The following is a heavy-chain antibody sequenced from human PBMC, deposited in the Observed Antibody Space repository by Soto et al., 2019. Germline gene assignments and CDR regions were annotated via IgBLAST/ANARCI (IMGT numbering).Heavy chain of an antibody. J-gene: IGHJ4*02. CDR3: AKYHDWTPYGFGY. V-gene: IGHV3-30-3*02. CDR1: GFTFSSYA. Sequence: GGSLRLSCAASGFTFSSYAMHWVRQAPGKGLEWVAVISYDGSNKYYADSVKGRFTISRDNSKNTLYLLMNSLRAEDTAVYYCAKYHDWTPYGFGYRGQGTLGNGSS. D-gene: IGHD3-22*01. CDR2: ISYDGSNK.